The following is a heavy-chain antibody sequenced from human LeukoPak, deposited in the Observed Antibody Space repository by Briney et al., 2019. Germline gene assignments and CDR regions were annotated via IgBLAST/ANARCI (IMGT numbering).Heavy chain of an antibody. D-gene: IGHD6-13*01. V-gene: IGHV1-18*01. CDR1: GHTFTSYG. CDR3: ARGRIAAAGGGGYYFDY. CDR2: ISAYNGNT. Sequence: ASVKVSCKASGHTFTSYGISWVRQAPGQGLEWMGWISAYNGNTNYAQKLRGRVTMTTDTSTSTAYMELRSLRSDDTAVYYCARGRIAAAGGGGYYFDYWGQGTLVTVSS. J-gene: IGHJ4*02.